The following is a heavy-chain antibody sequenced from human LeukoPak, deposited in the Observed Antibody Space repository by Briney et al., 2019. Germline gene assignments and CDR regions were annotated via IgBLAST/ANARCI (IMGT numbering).Heavy chain of an antibody. Sequence: GGSLRLSCAASGFTFSSYGMPWVRQAPGKGLEWVAVISYDGSNKYYADSVKGRFTISRDNSKNTLYLQMNSLRAEDTAVYYCAKDGSSGRYYYYGMDVWGQGTTVTVSS. J-gene: IGHJ6*02. CDR3: AKDGSSGRYYYYGMDV. CDR2: ISYDGSNK. CDR1: GFTFSSYG. D-gene: IGHD3-10*01. V-gene: IGHV3-30*18.